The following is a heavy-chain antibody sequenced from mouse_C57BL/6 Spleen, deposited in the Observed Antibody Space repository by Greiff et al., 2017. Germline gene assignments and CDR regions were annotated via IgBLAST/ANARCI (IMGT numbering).Heavy chain of an antibody. J-gene: IGHJ3*01. CDR2: INSDGGST. V-gene: IGHV5-2*01. D-gene: IGHD1-2*01. Sequence: EVHLVESGGGLVQPGASLKLSCESNEYEFPSHDMPWVRKTPEKRLELVAAINSDGGSTYYPDNIERRFIISGDKTKKTLYMQMSSLWSENTAVYYCASHYYYGWYSDWGQGTLVTVAA. CDR3: ASHYYYGWYSD. CDR1: EYEFPSHD.